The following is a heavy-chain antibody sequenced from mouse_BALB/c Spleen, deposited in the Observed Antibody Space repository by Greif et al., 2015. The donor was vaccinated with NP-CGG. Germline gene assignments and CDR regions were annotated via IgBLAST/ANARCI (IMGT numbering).Heavy chain of an antibody. V-gene: IGHV1-7*01. CDR3: ASYYYGSSYAMDY. CDR2: INPSTGYT. D-gene: IGHD1-1*01. CDR1: GYTFTSYW. J-gene: IGHJ4*01. Sequence: VQLQQSGAELAKPGASVKMSCKASGYTFTSYWMHWVKQRPGQGLEWIGYINPSTGYTEYNQKFKDKATLTADKSSSTAYMQLSSLTSEGSAVYYCASYYYGSSYAMDYWGQGTSVTVSS.